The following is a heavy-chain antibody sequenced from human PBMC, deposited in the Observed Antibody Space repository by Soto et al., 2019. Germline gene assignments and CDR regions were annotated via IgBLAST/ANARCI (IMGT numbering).Heavy chain of an antibody. Sequence: SETLSLTCTVSGGSISSYYWSWIGQRPGKGLEWIGYINFSRSTNYNPSLTSPITISVDTSKNKFPLNLTSPTAPETAVYYCWRGSNFYFDYWGQGTLVTVSS. D-gene: IGHD2-8*01. CDR2: INFSRST. J-gene: IGHJ4*02. CDR1: GGSISSYY. CDR3: WRGSNFYFDY. V-gene: IGHV4-59*12.